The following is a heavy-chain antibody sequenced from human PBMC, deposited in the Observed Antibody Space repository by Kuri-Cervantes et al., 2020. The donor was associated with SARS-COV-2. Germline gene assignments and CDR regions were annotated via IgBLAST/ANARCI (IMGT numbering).Heavy chain of an antibody. Sequence: GESLKISCAASGFNFSRTDMHWVRQAPGKGLEWVAAITHDGKNKKCIASVKGRFTISRDNSQNTLYLHMKSLRSEDTAMYYCAKDRVGVQDFWGQGTLVTVSS. CDR1: GFNFSRTD. D-gene: IGHD2-21*01. CDR2: ITHDGKNK. CDR3: AKDRVGVQDF. J-gene: IGHJ4*02. V-gene: IGHV3-30*18.